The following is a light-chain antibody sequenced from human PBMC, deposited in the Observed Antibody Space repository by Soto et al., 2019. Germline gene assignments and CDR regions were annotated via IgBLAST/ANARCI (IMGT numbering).Light chain of an antibody. V-gene: IGKV3D-15*02. CDR1: QSVGSH. J-gene: IGKJ2*01. CDR2: GAY. Sequence: EIVMTQSPATLSVSPGERATLSCRASQSVGSHVAWYQQRPGQPPRLLIYGAYYRATGIPARFSGSAFGTDFTLTVSRLEPEDFAVYYCQQYDTSPTLGQGTKVDIK. CDR3: QQYDTSPT.